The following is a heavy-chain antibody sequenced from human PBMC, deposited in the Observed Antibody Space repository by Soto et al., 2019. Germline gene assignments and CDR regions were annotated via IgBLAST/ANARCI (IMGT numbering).Heavy chain of an antibody. Sequence: PGGFLRLSCAASGFTFSSYGMHWVRQAPGKGLEWVAVIWYDGSNKYYADSVKGRFTISRDNSKNTLYLQMNSLRAEDTAVYYCARVTATVTPPYYYYYGMDVWGQGTTVTVSS. J-gene: IGHJ6*02. CDR2: IWYDGSNK. CDR1: GFTFSSYG. V-gene: IGHV3-33*01. D-gene: IGHD4-17*01. CDR3: ARVTATVTPPYYYYYGMDV.